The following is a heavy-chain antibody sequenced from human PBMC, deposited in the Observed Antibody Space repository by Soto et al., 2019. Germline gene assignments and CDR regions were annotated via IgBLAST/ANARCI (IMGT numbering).Heavy chain of an antibody. D-gene: IGHD4-17*01. CDR3: ARDGYYGVTNDAFDI. CDR2: MFYSGST. J-gene: IGHJ3*02. CDR1: GGSTSSYY. V-gene: IGHV4-59*01. Sequence: SETLSLTCSVSGGSTSSYYWSWIRQPPGKGLEWIGYMFYSGSTNYNPSLKSRVTISVDTSKNQFSLKLSSVTAADTAVYYCARDGYYGVTNDAFDIRGQGTMVT.